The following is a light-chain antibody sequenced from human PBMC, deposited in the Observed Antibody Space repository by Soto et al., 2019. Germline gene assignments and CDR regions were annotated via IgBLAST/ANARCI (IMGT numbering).Light chain of an antibody. CDR2: EVI. CDR1: SSDIVTYNY. Sequence: QSALTQPASVSGSPGQSITISCTGTSSDIVTYNYVSWYQQHPDKAPKLMIYEVINRPSGVSYRFSGSKSGNTASLTISGLQAEDEADYYCSSYTSGNTAVIFGGGTKLTVL. J-gene: IGLJ2*01. CDR3: SSYTSGNTAVI. V-gene: IGLV2-14*01.